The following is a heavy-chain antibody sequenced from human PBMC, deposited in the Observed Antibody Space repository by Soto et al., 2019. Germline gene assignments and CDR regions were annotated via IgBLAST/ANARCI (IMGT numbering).Heavy chain of an antibody. Sequence: SETLSLTCTVSGGSISSSSYYWGWIRQPPGKGLEWIGSIYYSGSTYYNPSLKSRVTISVDTSKNQFSLKLSSVTAADTAVYYCARDLGGRFGDLTIGDAFDIWGQGTMVTVSS. V-gene: IGHV4-39*02. J-gene: IGHJ3*02. CDR3: ARDLGGRFGDLTIGDAFDI. CDR2: IYYSGST. D-gene: IGHD3-10*01. CDR1: GGSISSSSYY.